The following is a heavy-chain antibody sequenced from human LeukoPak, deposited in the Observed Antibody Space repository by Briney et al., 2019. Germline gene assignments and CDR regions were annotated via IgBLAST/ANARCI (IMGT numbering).Heavy chain of an antibody. Sequence: GGSLRLSCAASGFTFSDYYMTWIRQAPGKGLEGVSYITGSSTYTNYADSVKGRFAISRDNAKNSLYLQMNSLRAEDTAVYYCARISGSYVFDYWGQGTLVTVSP. CDR2: ITGSSTYT. V-gene: IGHV3-11*03. CDR3: ARISGSYVFDY. D-gene: IGHD1-26*01. CDR1: GFTFSDYY. J-gene: IGHJ4*02.